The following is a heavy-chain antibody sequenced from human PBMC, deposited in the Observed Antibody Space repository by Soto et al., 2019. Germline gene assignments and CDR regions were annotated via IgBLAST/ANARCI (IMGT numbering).Heavy chain of an antibody. Sequence: VQLVPSGAEVQKPGASVKVSCKASGYTFTSYGISWVRQAPGQGLEWMGWISAYTGNTNHAQQLQGRVTMTTDTSTSTAYMEPRILRSDDTAVYYCARVVTMIRGDGYYSGMDVWGQGTTVTVSS. CDR1: GYTFTSYG. V-gene: IGHV1-18*01. CDR2: ISAYTGNT. D-gene: IGHD3-10*01. CDR3: ARVVTMIRGDGYYSGMDV. J-gene: IGHJ6*02.